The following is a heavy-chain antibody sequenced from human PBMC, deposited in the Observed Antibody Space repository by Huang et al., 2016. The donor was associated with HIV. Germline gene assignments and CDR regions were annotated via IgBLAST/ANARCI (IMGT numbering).Heavy chain of an antibody. V-gene: IGHV4-39*01. CDR2: RYYSGTT. CDR3: ARRWDYDFWSGSSYGS. Sequence: QLQLQESGPGQVKPSETLSLTCTVSGGSIDNRNSYWGWIRQPPGKGLEWIGNRYYSGTTYYNPPLKSRVTRTVDTSNNQFSLRLDSVTAADTAVYYCARRWDYDFWSGSSYGSWGQGTLVTVSS. D-gene: IGHD3-3*01. J-gene: IGHJ5*02. CDR1: GGSIDNRNSY.